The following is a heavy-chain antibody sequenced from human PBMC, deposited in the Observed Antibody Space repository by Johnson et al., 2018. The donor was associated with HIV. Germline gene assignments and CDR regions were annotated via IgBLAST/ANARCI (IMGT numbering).Heavy chain of an antibody. CDR1: GFTFSSYA. D-gene: IGHD1-1*01. Sequence: QVQLVESGGGVVQPGRSLRLSCAASGFTFSSYAMHWVRQAPGKGLEWVAVISYDGSNKYYADSVKGRFTISRDNSKNTLYLQMNSLGAEDTAVYYCARGFEQLDDAVDIWGQGTMVTVSS. CDR2: ISYDGSNK. CDR3: ARGFEQLDDAVDI. J-gene: IGHJ3*02. V-gene: IGHV3-30-3*01.